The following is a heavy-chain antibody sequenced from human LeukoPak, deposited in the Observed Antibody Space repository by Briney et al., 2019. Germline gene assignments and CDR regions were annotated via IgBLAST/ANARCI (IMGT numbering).Heavy chain of an antibody. J-gene: IGHJ3*02. V-gene: IGHV3-30-3*02. CDR1: GVTFSSHA. D-gene: IGHD6-19*01. Sequence: PGSSLRLSCAASGVTFSSHAMHWVRQAPGKGLEGVAVISYDGSNKYYADSVKGRFTISRDNSKNTLYLQMNSLRAEDTAVYYCAKYRAVADSDAFDIWGQGTMVTVSS. CDR2: ISYDGSNK. CDR3: AKYRAVADSDAFDI.